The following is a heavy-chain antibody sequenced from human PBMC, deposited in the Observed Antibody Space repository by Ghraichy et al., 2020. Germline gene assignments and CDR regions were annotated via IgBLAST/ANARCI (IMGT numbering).Heavy chain of an antibody. CDR1: GGSFSGYY. D-gene: IGHD3-10*01. CDR3: ASGGLLAYDAFDI. Sequence: SETLSLTCAVYGGSFSGYYWSWIRQPPGKGLEWIGEINHSGSTNYNPSLKSRVTISVDTSKNQFSLKLSSVTAADTAVYYCASGGLLAYDAFDIWGQGTMVTVSS. CDR2: INHSGST. V-gene: IGHV4-34*01. J-gene: IGHJ3*02.